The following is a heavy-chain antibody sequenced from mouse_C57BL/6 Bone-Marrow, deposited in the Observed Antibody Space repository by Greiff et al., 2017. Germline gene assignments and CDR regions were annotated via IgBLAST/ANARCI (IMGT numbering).Heavy chain of an antibody. V-gene: IGHV1-53*01. CDR3: ARRGLNSGSPFAY. Sequence: VQLQQPGTELVKPGASVKLSCKASGYTFTSSWLHWVKQRTGQGLEWIGNINPSHGGTNYNEKFKSKATLTVDKSASTAYMQRSSLTSEDSAVYYCARRGLNSGSPFAYGGQGTLVTVSA. D-gene: IGHD1-1*01. J-gene: IGHJ3*01. CDR2: INPSHGGT. CDR1: GYTFTSSW.